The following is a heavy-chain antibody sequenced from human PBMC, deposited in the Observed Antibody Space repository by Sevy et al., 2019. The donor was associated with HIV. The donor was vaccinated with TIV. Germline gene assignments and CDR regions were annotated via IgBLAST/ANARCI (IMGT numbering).Heavy chain of an antibody. J-gene: IGHJ4*02. CDR3: VRTVSGTFRYDDY. V-gene: IGHV3-48*04. D-gene: IGHD3-16*02. CDR1: GFMFKSYN. CDR2: INSGSGAI. Sequence: GSLRLSCAASGFMFKSYNMNWVRQAPGTGLEWLSYINSGSGAISYADSVKGRFTISRDNAKNLLFLQMDSLRAEDTAVYYCVRTVSGTFRYDDYWGQGTLVTVSS.